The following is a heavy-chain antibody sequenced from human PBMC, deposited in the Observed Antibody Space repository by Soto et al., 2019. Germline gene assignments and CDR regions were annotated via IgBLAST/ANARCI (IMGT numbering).Heavy chain of an antibody. CDR3: GRGVMVRGVTYKIHSRDYGRDV. D-gene: IGHD3-10*01. CDR1: GGSISSYY. J-gene: IGHJ6*02. Sequence: SETLSLTCTVSGGSISSYYWSWIRQPPGKXLEWIGYIYYSGSTNYNPSLKSRVTISVDTSKNQFSLKLSSVTAAATAVYYCGRGVMVRGVTYKIHSRDYGRDVWGRGTTGTGS. V-gene: IGHV4-59*01. CDR2: IYYSGST.